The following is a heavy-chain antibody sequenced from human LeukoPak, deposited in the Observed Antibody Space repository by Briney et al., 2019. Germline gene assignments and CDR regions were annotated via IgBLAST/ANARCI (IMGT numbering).Heavy chain of an antibody. CDR1: GFAFSSYS. V-gene: IGHV3-21*01. CDR2: ISSSSSYI. D-gene: IGHD6-19*01. J-gene: IGHJ4*02. Sequence: GGSLRLSCAASGFAFSSYSMNWVHQAPGKGLEWVSSISSSSSYIYYADSVKGRFTISRDNAKNSLYLQMNSLRAEDTAVYYCWRAVAPSHRNWGQGTLVTVSS. CDR3: WRAVAPSHRN.